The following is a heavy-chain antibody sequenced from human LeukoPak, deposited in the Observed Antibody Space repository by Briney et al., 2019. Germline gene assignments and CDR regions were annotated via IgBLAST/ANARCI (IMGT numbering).Heavy chain of an antibody. CDR2: IYNSGAKI. D-gene: IGHD6-19*01. V-gene: IGHV3-23*01. J-gene: IGHJ4*02. CDR3: AKDVAPDSGWDLDY. Sequence: GGSLRLTWAVSGLTFSTYSMTWVRQGPGKGLEWVSSIYNSGAKIFYADSVKGRFTISRDNSKNMLYLQMNSLRVEDTAVYYCAKDVAPDSGWDLDYWGQGTLVTVSS. CDR1: GLTFSTYS.